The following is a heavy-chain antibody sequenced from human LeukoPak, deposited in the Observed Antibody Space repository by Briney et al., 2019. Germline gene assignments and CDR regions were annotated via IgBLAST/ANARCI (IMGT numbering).Heavy chain of an antibody. CDR1: GGYTGSHY. CDR3: ARDFYASGFYFWFDP. D-gene: IGHD2/OR15-2a*01. V-gene: IGHV4-4*07. Sequence: PAETLSLTCTVSGGYTGSHYWSWIRQPAGKGLEWIGRISHSGTTHYNPSLGSRVTMSVDTSNNYFSLRLSSVSAADTAVYYCARDFYASGFYFWFDPWGQGILVAVSS. CDR2: ISHSGTT. J-gene: IGHJ5*02.